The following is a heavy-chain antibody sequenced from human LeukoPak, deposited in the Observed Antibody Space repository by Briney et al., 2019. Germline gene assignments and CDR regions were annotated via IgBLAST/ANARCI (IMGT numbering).Heavy chain of an antibody. J-gene: IGHJ4*02. V-gene: IGHV1-46*01. CDR1: GYTFTSYY. Sequence: VASVNVSCKASGYTFTSYYMHWVRQAPGQGLEWMGIINPSGGSTSYAQKFQGRVAMTRDTSTSTVYMELSSLRSEDTAVYYCARDPIRLRYSFDYWGQGTLVTVSS. CDR2: INPSGGST. CDR3: ARDPIRLRYSFDY. D-gene: IGHD4-17*01.